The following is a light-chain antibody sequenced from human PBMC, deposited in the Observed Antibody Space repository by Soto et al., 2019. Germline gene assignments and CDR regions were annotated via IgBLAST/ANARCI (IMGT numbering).Light chain of an antibody. CDR1: QSISSY. V-gene: IGKV1-39*01. J-gene: IGKJ1*01. Sequence: DIQMTQSPSSLSASVGDRVTITCRASQSISSYLNWYQQKPGKAPKLLIYAASSLQSGVPSRFSGSGSGTDLTLTISSLQPEDFATYYCQQSYSTLRTFGQGTKVEI. CDR2: AAS. CDR3: QQSYSTLRT.